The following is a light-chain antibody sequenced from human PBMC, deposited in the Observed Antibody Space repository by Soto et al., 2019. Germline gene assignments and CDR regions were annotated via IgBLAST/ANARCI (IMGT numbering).Light chain of an antibody. CDR2: EVS. V-gene: IGLV2-23*02. J-gene: IGLJ1*01. CDR3: SSYAGSDTSAV. Sequence: QSALTQPASVSGSPGQSITISCTGTRSDVGSYNLVSWYQQHPGTAPKLMISEVSRRPSGVSNRFSGSKSGDTASLTIAGLQAEDDSDYFCSSYAGSDTSAVFGSGTKLTGL. CDR1: RSDVGSYNL.